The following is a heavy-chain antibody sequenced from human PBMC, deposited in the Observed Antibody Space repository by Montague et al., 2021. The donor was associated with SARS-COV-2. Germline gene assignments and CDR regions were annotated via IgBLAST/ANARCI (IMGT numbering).Heavy chain of an antibody. CDR3: ARRGQQLDFDY. CDR2: TYYRSKWYN. CDR1: GDSVSSNSAA. D-gene: IGHD6-13*01. Sequence: FSLSGDSVSSNSAARNWIRQSPSRGPEWLGRTYYRSKWYNNYAVYVKSRITINPDTSKNQFSLQLNSVTPEDTAVYYCARRGQQLDFDYWGQGTLVTVSS. J-gene: IGHJ4*02. V-gene: IGHV6-1*01.